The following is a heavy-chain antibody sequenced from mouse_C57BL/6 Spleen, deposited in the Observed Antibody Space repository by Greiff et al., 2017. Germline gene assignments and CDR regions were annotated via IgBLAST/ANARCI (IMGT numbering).Heavy chain of an antibody. CDR3: TSLDDGTEAWFAY. V-gene: IGHV14-4*01. J-gene: IGHJ3*01. CDR2: IDPENGYT. Sequence: EVQLQQSGAELVRPGASVKLSCTASGFNIKDDYMHWVKQRPEQGLEWIGWIDPENGYTEYASKFQGKATITADTSSNTAYLQLSSLTSEDTAVYYCTSLDDGTEAWFAYWGQGTLVTVSA. CDR1: GFNIKDDY. D-gene: IGHD2-3*01.